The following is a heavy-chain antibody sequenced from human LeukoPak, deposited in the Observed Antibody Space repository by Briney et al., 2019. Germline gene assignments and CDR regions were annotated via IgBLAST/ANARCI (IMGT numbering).Heavy chain of an antibody. Sequence: PSETLSLTCTVSGGSISSYYWSWIRQPPGKGLGWIGYIYYSGSTNYNPSLKSRVTISVDTSKNQFSLKLSSVTAADTAVYYCARLYYDSSGYYYYFDYWGQGTLVTVSS. D-gene: IGHD3-22*01. J-gene: IGHJ4*02. CDR3: ARLYYDSSGYYYYFDY. CDR1: GGSISSYY. CDR2: IYYSGST. V-gene: IGHV4-59*01.